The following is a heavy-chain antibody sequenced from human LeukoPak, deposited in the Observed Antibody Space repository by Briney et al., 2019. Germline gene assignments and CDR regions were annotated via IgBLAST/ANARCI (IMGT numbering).Heavy chain of an antibody. CDR1: GFIFSNEW. J-gene: IGHJ4*02. V-gene: IGHV3-7*01. CDR2: INRDGNDK. Sequence: SFRRAGAASGFIFSNEWLSWVRQDRVQGMEWVPNINRDGNDKNYVDSVKGRFTISRDNAKNSLYLQMNSLRAEDTAMYYCVRSGSYFSKWGQGTLVTVSS. CDR3: VRSGSYFSK. D-gene: IGHD1-26*01.